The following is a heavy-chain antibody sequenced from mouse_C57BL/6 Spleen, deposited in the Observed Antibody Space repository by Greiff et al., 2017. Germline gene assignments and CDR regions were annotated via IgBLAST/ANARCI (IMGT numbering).Heavy chain of an antibody. J-gene: IGHJ4*01. V-gene: IGHV1-59*01. CDR2: IDPSDSYT. CDR1: GYTFTSYW. Sequence: QVQLQQSGAELVRPGTSVKLSCKASGYTFTSYWMHWVKQRPGQGLEWIGVIDPSDSYTNYNQKFKGKATLTVDTSSSTAYMQLSSLTSEDSAVYYGAVNRGAMDYWGQGTSVTVSS. CDR3: AVNRGAMDY.